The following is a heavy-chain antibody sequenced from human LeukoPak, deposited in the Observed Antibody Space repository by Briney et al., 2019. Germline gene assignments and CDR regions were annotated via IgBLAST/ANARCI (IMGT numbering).Heavy chain of an antibody. V-gene: IGHV3-23*01. D-gene: IGHD2-2*01. J-gene: IGHJ4*02. CDR1: GFTFSSYA. CDR2: ISGSGGST. CDR3: AKAHEGYCSSTSCYSVDY. Sequence: GGSLRLSCAASGFTFSSYAMSWVRQAPGKGLEWVSAISGSGGSTYYAVSVKGRFTISRDNSKNTLNLQMNSLRAEDTAIYYCAKAHEGYCSSTSCYSVDYWGQGTLVTVSS.